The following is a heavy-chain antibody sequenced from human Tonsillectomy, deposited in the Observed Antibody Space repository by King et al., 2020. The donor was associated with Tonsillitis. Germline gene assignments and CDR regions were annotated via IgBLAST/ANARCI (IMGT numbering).Heavy chain of an antibody. CDR1: GYSFSDYY. J-gene: IGHJ5*02. D-gene: IGHD2-15*01. Sequence: EVQLVQSGAEVKKPGESLKISCKGSGYSFSDYYIGWVRQMPGKGLEWMGIIYPDDSDTTYSPSFQGQVTISADKSISTAYLQLSRLKASDTAMYFCARHLGRIPVRHPNFTSSDIASWGQGTLVTVSS. CDR2: IYPDDSDT. V-gene: IGHV5-51*01. CDR3: ARHLGRIPVRHPNFTSSDIAS.